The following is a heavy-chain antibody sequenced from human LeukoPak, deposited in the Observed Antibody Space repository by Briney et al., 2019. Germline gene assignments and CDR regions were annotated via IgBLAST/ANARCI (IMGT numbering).Heavy chain of an antibody. V-gene: IGHV3-7*01. D-gene: IGHD3-22*01. J-gene: IGHJ4*02. CDR2: IKQDGSEK. Sequence: PGGSLRLSCAASGFTFSSYWMSWVRQAPGKGLEWVANIKQDGSEKYYVDSVKGRFTISRDNAKNLLYLQMNSLRAEDTAVYYCARIGELSYYDSSGFDYWGQGTLVTVSS. CDR3: ARIGELSYYDSSGFDY. CDR1: GFTFSSYW.